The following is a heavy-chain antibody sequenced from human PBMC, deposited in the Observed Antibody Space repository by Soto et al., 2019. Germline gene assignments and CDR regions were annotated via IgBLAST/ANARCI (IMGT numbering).Heavy chain of an antibody. D-gene: IGHD3-10*01. V-gene: IGHV4-30-4*01. CDR3: ARSVGSGFSGY. CDR1: GGSISSGDYY. Sequence: QVQLQESGPGLVKPSQTLSLTCTVSGGSISSGDYYWSWIRQPPGKGLEWIGYIYYSGSTYYNPTLQSRVTISVDTSKIQFSLKLSSVTAAATAVYYCARSVGSGFSGYWGQGTLVTVSS. CDR2: IYYSGST. J-gene: IGHJ4*02.